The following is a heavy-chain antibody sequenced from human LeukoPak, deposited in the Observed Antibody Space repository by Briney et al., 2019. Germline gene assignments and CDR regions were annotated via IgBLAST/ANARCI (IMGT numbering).Heavy chain of an antibody. CDR1: GFIFSPYA. Sequence: GGSLRLSCAASGFIFSPYAMSWVRQAPGKGLEWVAGIAGGDDRFYADSVKGRFSISRDNSKNTLYLQMNSLRAEDTAVYYCARGSGFGIAAGGTTIDYWGQGTLVTVSS. D-gene: IGHD6-13*01. V-gene: IGHV3-23*01. J-gene: IGHJ4*02. CDR2: IAGGDDR. CDR3: ARGSGFGIAAGGTTIDY.